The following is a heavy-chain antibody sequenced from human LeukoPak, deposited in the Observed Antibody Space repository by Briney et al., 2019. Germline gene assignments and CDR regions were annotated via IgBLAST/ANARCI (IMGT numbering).Heavy chain of an antibody. CDR1: GFTFSTFA. D-gene: IGHD2-15*01. CDR2: IFPSGGEI. V-gene: IGHV3-23*01. Sequence: GGSLRLSCAASGFTFSTFAMIWVRQPPGKGLEWVSSIFPSGGEIHYADSVRGRFTISRDNSKKTPYLQMNSLRAEDTAVYYCAKGPVVTFDIWGQGTMVTVSS. J-gene: IGHJ3*02. CDR3: AKGPVVTFDI.